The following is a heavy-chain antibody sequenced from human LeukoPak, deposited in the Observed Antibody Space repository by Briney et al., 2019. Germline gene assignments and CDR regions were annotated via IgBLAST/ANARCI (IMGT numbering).Heavy chain of an antibody. J-gene: IGHJ4*02. Sequence: GASVTVSCKASGYTFTAYYMHWVRQAPGQGLEWMGWINLNSGGSNYAQKFQGRVTMTRDTSISTAYMELSRLRSDDTAVYYCARVDDILTGYALGGFDYWGQGTLVTVSS. D-gene: IGHD3-9*01. CDR2: INLNSGGS. V-gene: IGHV1-2*02. CDR3: ARVDDILTGYALGGFDY. CDR1: GYTFTAYY.